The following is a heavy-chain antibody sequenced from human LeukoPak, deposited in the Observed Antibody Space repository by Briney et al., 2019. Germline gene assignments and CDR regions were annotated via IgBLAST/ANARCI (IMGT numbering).Heavy chain of an antibody. Sequence: PSETLSLTCTVSGGSVSSGSYYWSWIRQPPGKGLEWIGYIYYSGSTNYNPSLKSRVTISVDTSKNQFSLKLSSVTAADTAVYYCARVEESGSGYDYWGQGTLVTVSS. D-gene: IGHD3-3*01. CDR3: ARVEESGSGYDY. CDR2: IYYSGST. J-gene: IGHJ4*02. V-gene: IGHV4-61*01. CDR1: GGSVSSGSYY.